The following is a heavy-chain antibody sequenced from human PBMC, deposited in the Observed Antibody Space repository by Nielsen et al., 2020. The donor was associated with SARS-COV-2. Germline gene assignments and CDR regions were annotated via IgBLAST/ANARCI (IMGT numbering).Heavy chain of an antibody. CDR2: ISWNSGSI. CDR3: AKDNYLGAFDY. Sequence: GGSLRLSCAASGFTFDDYAMRWVRQAPGKGLEWVSGISWNSGSIGYADSVKGRFTISRDNAKNSLYLQMNSLRAEDTALYYCAKDNYLGAFDYWGQGTLVTVSS. D-gene: IGHD1-26*01. J-gene: IGHJ4*02. V-gene: IGHV3-9*01. CDR1: GFTFDDYA.